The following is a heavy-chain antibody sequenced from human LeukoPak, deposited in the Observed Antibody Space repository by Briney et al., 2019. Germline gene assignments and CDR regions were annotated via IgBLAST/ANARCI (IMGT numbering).Heavy chain of an antibody. CDR2: ISGDGGNT. CDR1: GFTFSSYA. D-gene: IGHD3-10*01. CDR3: AKETLVVGKGAFDF. V-gene: IGHV3-23*01. Sequence: GGSLRLSCAASGFTFSSYAMSWVRQAPGKGLEWVSAISGDGGNTFYTDSLKGRFTISRDNSKNTVFLQMSSLRAAATAVYYCAKETLVVGKGAFDFWGQGTMVTVSS. J-gene: IGHJ3*01.